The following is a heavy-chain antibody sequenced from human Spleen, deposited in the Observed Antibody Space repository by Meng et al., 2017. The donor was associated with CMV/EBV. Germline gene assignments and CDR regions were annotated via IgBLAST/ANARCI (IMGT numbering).Heavy chain of an antibody. CDR3: ARANRYCSSTSCYESYYYYGMDV. CDR2: ISSSSSYI. D-gene: IGHD2-2*01. Sequence: GESLKISCAASGFTFSDYYMNWIRQAPGKGLEWVSSISSSSSYIYYADSVKGRFTISRDNAKNSLYLQMNSLRAEDTAVYYCARANRYCSSTSCYESYYYYGMDVWGQGTTVTVSS. V-gene: IGHV3-21*01. J-gene: IGHJ6*02. CDR1: GFTFSDYY.